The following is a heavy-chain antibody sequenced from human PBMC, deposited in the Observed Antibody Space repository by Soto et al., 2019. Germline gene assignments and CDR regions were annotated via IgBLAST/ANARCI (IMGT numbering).Heavy chain of an antibody. Sequence: LRLSCAASGFSFSSYEMNWVRQAPGKGLEWVSYISSSGSTIYYADSVKGRFTISRDNAKNSLYLQMNSLRAEDTAVYYCARYSGSYADAFDIWGQGTMVTVSS. CDR1: GFSFSSYE. V-gene: IGHV3-48*03. CDR2: ISSSGSTI. D-gene: IGHD1-26*01. J-gene: IGHJ3*02. CDR3: ARYSGSYADAFDI.